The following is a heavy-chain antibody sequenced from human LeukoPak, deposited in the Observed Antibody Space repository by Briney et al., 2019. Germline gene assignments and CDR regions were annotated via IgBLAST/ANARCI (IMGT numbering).Heavy chain of an antibody. CDR3: AAVDTVADDSYYIDF. CDR1: GGSISSGGYY. Sequence: PSETLSLTCTVPGGSISSGGYYWSWIRQPPGRGLEWIGYVYQTGISYYSPSLKSRVTISADRSKNQFSLKLRSVTAADTAFYYCAAVDTVADDSYYIDFWGQGTLVTVSS. D-gene: IGHD5-18*01. J-gene: IGHJ4*02. CDR2: VYQTGIS. V-gene: IGHV4-30-2*01.